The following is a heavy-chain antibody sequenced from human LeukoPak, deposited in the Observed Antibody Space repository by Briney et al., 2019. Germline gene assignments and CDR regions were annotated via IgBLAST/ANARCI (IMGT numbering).Heavy chain of an antibody. CDR3: AKDLGEMTTVTWNWSDP. D-gene: IGHD4-11*01. J-gene: IGHJ5*02. V-gene: IGHV3-30*18. Sequence: PGGSLRLSCAASGFTFSSYGMHWVRQAPGKGLEWVAVISYDGSNKYYADSVKGRFTISRDNSKNTLYLQMNSLRAEDTAVYYCAKDLGEMTTVTWNWSDPWGQGTLVTVSS. CDR2: ISYDGSNK. CDR1: GFTFSSYG.